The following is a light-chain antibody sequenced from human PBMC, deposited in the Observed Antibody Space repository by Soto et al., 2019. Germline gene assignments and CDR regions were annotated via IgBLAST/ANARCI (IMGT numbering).Light chain of an antibody. Sequence: TVLTQSPATLSLSPGERATLSCKASQSIGTSLGWFQQKPGQAPRLLIDDAFNRATGIPARFTGSGSGSDFTLTISSVEPEDCGGYYCRQRYNWPLTFGGGTKVEIK. CDR2: DAF. CDR1: QSIGTS. J-gene: IGKJ4*01. CDR3: RQRYNWPLT. V-gene: IGKV3-11*01.